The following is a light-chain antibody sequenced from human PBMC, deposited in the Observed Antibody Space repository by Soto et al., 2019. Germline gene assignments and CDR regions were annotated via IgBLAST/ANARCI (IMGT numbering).Light chain of an antibody. CDR1: TNDVGAYDY. CDR3: SYYSTIAPFV. Sequence: QSALTQPASVSGSPGHSISIFCTGTTNDVGAYDYVSWYQLHPGKAPKVIIHEVTNRPPGVFNRFSGSKSCNAARLTISGRRAEDDADYFCSYYSTIAPFVFGTGTKLTVL. CDR2: EVT. V-gene: IGLV2-14*01. J-gene: IGLJ1*01.